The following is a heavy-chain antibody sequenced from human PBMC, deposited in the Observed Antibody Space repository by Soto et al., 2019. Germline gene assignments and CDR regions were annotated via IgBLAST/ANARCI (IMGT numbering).Heavy chain of an antibody. CDR1: GFTFSSYG. Sequence: QVQLVESGGGVVQPGRSLRLSCAASGFTFSSYGMHWVRQAPGKGLEWVAVISYDGSNKYYADSVKGRFTISRDNSKNTLYLQMNSLRAEDTAVYYCAMDVDNFDYWRQGTLVGVSS. V-gene: IGHV3-30*03. CDR3: AMDVDNFDY. J-gene: IGHJ4*02. D-gene: IGHD5-12*01. CDR2: ISYDGSNK.